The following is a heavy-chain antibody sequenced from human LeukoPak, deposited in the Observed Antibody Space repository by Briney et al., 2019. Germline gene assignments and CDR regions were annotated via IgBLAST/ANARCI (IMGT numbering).Heavy chain of an antibody. CDR1: GFTFSTYS. J-gene: IGHJ1*01. Sequence: PGGSLRLSCAASGFTFSTYSMNWVRQAPGKGLEWVSSISSSSAYIYYTDSVKARFTISRDDAKNSLYLQMNSLRAEDTAIYYCARDLTTSSTAYFHHWGQGTLVTVSS. CDR3: ARDLTTSSTAYFHH. V-gene: IGHV3-21*01. D-gene: IGHD6-6*01. CDR2: ISSSSAYI.